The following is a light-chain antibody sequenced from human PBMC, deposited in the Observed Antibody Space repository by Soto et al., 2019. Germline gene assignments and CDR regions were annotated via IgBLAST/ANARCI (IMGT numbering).Light chain of an antibody. V-gene: IGLV2-14*03. CDR3: RSYTSSKTLV. CDR1: SSDIGGYNY. J-gene: IGLJ2*01. CDR2: DVS. Sequence: QSALTQPASVSGSPGQSITISCTGTSSDIGGYNYVYWYQQHPGKAPKLIIYDVSNRPSGVSNRFSGSKSGNTASLAISGLQAEDEADYHCRSYTSSKTLVFGGGTKLTVL.